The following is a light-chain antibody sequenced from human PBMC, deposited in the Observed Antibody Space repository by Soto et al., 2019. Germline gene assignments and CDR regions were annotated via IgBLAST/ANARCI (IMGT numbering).Light chain of an antibody. CDR1: SSDVGGYNY. CDR2: EVS. V-gene: IGLV2-14*01. Sequence: QSVLTQAAAVSGCPGQSITISCTGTSSDVGGYNYVSWYQQHPGKAPKLMIYEVSNRPSGVSNRFSGSKSGNTASLTISGLQAEDEADYYCSSYTSSSTYVFGTG. J-gene: IGLJ1*01. CDR3: SSYTSSSTYV.